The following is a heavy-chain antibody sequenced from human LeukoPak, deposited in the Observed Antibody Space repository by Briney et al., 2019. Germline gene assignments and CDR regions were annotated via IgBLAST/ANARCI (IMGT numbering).Heavy chain of an antibody. CDR3: ARVRMTTVTTRFDY. V-gene: IGHV1-18*01. CDR2: ISAYNGNT. CDR1: GYTFTSYG. Sequence: ASVKVSCKASGYTFTSYGISWVRQAPGQGLEWMGWISAYNGNTNYAQKLQGRVTMTTDTSTSTAYMELRSLRSDDTAVYYCARVRMTTVTTRFDYWGQGTLVTVSS. D-gene: IGHD4-17*01. J-gene: IGHJ4*02.